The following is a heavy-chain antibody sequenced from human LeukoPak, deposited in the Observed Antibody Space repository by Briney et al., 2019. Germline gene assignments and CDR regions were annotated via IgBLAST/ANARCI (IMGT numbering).Heavy chain of an antibody. V-gene: IGHV4-34*01. CDR1: GGSFSGYY. CDR3: AKGPIARHSGNGQYYYYMDV. Sequence: SETLSLTCAVYGGSFSGYYWSWIRQPPGKGLEWIGEINHSGSTNYNPSLKSRVTISVDTSKNQFSLKLSSVTAADTAVYYCAKGPIARHSGNGQYYYYMDVWGKGTTVTISS. D-gene: IGHD2-21*01. CDR2: INHSGST. J-gene: IGHJ6*03.